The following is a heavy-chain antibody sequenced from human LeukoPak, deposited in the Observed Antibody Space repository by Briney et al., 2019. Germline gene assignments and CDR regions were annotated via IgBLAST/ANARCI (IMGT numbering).Heavy chain of an antibody. D-gene: IGHD3-10*01. V-gene: IGHV1-2*02. CDR1: GYTFTGYY. J-gene: IGHJ4*02. CDR2: VNPNSGGT. Sequence: ASVKVSCKASGYTFTGYYMHWVRQAPGQGLEWMGWVNPNSGGTNYAQKFQDRVTMTRDTSIRTVYMELSRLRSDDTAVYYCARGGARMVRGVREGYFDYWGQGTLVTVSS. CDR3: ARGGARMVRGVREGYFDY.